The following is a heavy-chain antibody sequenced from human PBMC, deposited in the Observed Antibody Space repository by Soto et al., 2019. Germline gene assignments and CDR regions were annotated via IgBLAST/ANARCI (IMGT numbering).Heavy chain of an antibody. CDR2: MYHSGSF. D-gene: IGHD3-16*02. CDR3: ARAPETPPIVRVVVPYFFDS. Sequence: SETLSLTCAVTGDSLIGDHWWSWVRQTPGKGLEWIGEMYHSGSFYYNPSLKTRVMISIDTSKNQFSLSVSSVTAADTAVYYCARAPETPPIVRVVVPYFFDSWGQGTLVTVSS. J-gene: IGHJ4*02. V-gene: IGHV4-4*02. CDR1: GDSLIGDHW.